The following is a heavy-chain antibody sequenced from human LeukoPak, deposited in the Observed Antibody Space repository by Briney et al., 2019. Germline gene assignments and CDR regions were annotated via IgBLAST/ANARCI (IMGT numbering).Heavy chain of an antibody. J-gene: IGHJ6*02. CDR1: GFAFRTYG. CDR3: AKDRGGTMVRGVYYYYGMDD. CDR2: ISYDGSEK. V-gene: IGHV3-30*18. D-gene: IGHD3-10*01. Sequence: GRSLRLSCAASGFAFRTYGMHWVRQAPGKGLEWVAVISYDGSEKHNADSVKGRFTISRDNSKNMLYPEMNSLRTEDTAVYYCAKDRGGTMVRGVYYYYGMDDWGQGTTVTVSS.